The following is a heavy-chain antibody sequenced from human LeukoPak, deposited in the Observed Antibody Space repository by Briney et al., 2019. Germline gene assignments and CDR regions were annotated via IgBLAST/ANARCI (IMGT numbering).Heavy chain of an antibody. J-gene: IGHJ3*02. D-gene: IGHD3-9*01. Sequence: SETLSLTCAVYGGSFSGYYWSWIRQPPGKGLEWIGEINHSGSTYYNPSLKSRVTISVDTSKNQFSLKLSSVTAADTAVYYCARDGNDILTGYQLDAFDIWGQGTMVTVSS. CDR1: GGSFSGYY. V-gene: IGHV4-34*01. CDR2: INHSGST. CDR3: ARDGNDILTGYQLDAFDI.